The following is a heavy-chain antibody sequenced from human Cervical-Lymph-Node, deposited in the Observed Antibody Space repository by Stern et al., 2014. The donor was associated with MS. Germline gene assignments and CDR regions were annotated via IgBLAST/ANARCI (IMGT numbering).Heavy chain of an antibody. CDR1: GYTFTSYG. J-gene: IGHJ4*02. D-gene: IGHD4-17*01. CDR2: ISAYNGNT. V-gene: IGHV1-18*04. Sequence: VQLVESGAEVKKPGASVKVSCKASGYTFTSYGISWVRQAPGQGLEWMGWISAYNGNTNYAQKLQGRVTMTPDTSPSTASMELRSLRSDDTAVYYCARVSYGDYEVDYWGQGTLVTVSS. CDR3: ARVSYGDYEVDY.